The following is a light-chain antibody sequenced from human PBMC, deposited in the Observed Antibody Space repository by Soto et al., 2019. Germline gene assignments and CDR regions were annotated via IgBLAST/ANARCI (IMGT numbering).Light chain of an antibody. J-gene: IGKJ1*01. CDR3: QQYGSYPRT. V-gene: IGKV3-20*01. Sequence: VLTQSPGTLSSSPGERATLSCRAIQSVSSSYLAWYQQTPGQAPRLLFFGASIRDTGIPDRFSGSGSGTDFTLTISRLEPEDSAVYHCQQYGSYPRTFGQGTKVDIK. CDR2: GAS. CDR1: QSVSSSY.